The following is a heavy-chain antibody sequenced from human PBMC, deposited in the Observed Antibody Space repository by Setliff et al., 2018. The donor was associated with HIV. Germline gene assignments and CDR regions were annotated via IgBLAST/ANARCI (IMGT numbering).Heavy chain of an antibody. V-gene: IGHV4-4*07. CDR3: ARFTVVVFGAGEPSWFDP. Sequence: SETLSLTCTVSGGSVSNYYWTWIRQSAGKGLEWIGHINTSGSTKYNPSLKSRLTMSVDSSGNQFSLTLTSVTAADTAVYYCARFTVVVFGAGEPSWFDPWGQGILVTVPS. J-gene: IGHJ5*02. D-gene: IGHD2-15*01. CDR2: INTSGST. CDR1: GGSVSNYY.